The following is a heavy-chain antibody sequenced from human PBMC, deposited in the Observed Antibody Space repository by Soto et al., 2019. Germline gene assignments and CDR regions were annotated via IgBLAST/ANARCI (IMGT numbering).Heavy chain of an antibody. V-gene: IGHV1-69*02. J-gene: IGHJ5*02. CDR3: ARHPERIAQIGWFDP. CDR2: IIPILGIA. D-gene: IGHD6-13*01. Sequence: SVKVSCKASGGTFSSYTISWVRQAPGQGLEWMGRIIPILGIANYAQKFQGRVTITADNAKNSLYLQMNSLRAEDTAVYYCARHPERIAQIGWFDPWGQGTLVTVSS. CDR1: GGTFSSYT.